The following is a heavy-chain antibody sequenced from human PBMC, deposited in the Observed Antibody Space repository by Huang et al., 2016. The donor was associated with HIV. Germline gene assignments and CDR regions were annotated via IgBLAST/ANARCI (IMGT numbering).Heavy chain of an antibody. CDR2: INTGNFNT. Sequence: QVQLVQSGAEVKEPGSSVKVSCMASGYTFTSYSIYWVRQAPGKGLEWMGWINTGNFNTTYSQKCQGRLTFTRDTSASTAYMDLSSLGAEDTAVYYCARDGRLPGHPFDIWGQGTMVAVSS. CDR1: GYTFTSYS. CDR3: ARDGRLPGHPFDI. V-gene: IGHV1-3*04. D-gene: IGHD1-26*01. J-gene: IGHJ3*02.